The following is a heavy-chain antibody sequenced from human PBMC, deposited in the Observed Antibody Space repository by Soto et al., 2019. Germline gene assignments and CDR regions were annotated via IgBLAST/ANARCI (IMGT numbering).Heavy chain of an antibody. Sequence: TLSLTCTVSGGSISSHYWSWVRQAPGKGLEWIGHIYYRGSTTYNPTLRSRSTISVDTSNNQFSLKLNSVTTADTAVYYCARDGREASGMDVWGQGTKVTVSS. CDR2: IYYRGST. CDR3: ARDGREASGMDV. J-gene: IGHJ6*02. CDR1: GGSISSHY. D-gene: IGHD1-26*01. V-gene: IGHV4-59*11.